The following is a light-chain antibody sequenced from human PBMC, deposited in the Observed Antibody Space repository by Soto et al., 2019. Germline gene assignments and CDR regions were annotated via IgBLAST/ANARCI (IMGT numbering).Light chain of an antibody. V-gene: IGKV1-39*01. J-gene: IGKJ1*01. CDR3: QQSYSTPPWT. Sequence: DIQMTQSPSSLSASVGDRVTITCRASQSMSSYLNWYQQKPGKAPKLLIYAASSLQSGVPSRFRGSGYGTDFTLTISSLQPEDFATYYCQQSYSTPPWTFGQGTKVEIK. CDR1: QSMSSY. CDR2: AAS.